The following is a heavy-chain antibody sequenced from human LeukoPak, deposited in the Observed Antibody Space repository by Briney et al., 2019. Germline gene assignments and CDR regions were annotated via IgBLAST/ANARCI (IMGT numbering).Heavy chain of an antibody. J-gene: IGHJ5*02. CDR1: GFTVSSNY. V-gene: IGHV3-66*01. Sequence: GGSLRLSCAASGFTVSSNYMSWVRQAPGKGLEWVSVIYSGGSTYYADSVKGRFTISRDNSKNTLYLQMNSLRAEDTAVYYCARDQRSYYDIYGWFDPWGRGTRSPSPQ. CDR3: ARDQRSYYDIYGWFDP. CDR2: IYSGGST. D-gene: IGHD3-9*01.